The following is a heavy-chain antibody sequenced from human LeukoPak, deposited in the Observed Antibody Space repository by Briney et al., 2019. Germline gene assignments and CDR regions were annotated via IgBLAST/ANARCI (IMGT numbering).Heavy chain of an antibody. D-gene: IGHD3-22*01. Sequence: PGRSLRLSCAASGFTFSSYGMHWVRQAPGKGLEWEAVIWYDGSNKYYADSVKGRFTISRDNSKNTLYLQMNSLRAEDTAVYYCARDRRNYDSSGYYYAYWGQGTLVTVSS. J-gene: IGHJ4*02. CDR3: ARDRRNYDSSGYYYAY. V-gene: IGHV3-33*01. CDR1: GFTFSSYG. CDR2: IWYDGSNK.